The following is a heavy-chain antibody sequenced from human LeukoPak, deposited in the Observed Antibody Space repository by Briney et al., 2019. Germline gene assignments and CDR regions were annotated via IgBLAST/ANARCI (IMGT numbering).Heavy chain of an antibody. J-gene: IGHJ4*02. V-gene: IGHV3-23*01. CDR1: GFTFSSYA. Sequence: PGGSLRLSCAASGFTFSSYAMNWVRQAPGKGLEWVSAIIGSGVNTYYADSVKGRFTISRDNSKNTLYLQMNSLRAEATAVYYCAKRLSHSFDSWGQGTLVTVSS. CDR2: IIGSGVNT. CDR3: AKRLSHSFDS. D-gene: IGHD6-19*01.